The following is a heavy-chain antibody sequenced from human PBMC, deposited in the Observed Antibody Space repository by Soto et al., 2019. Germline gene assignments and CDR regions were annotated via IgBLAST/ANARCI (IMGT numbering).Heavy chain of an antibody. CDR2: ITSSATTI. CDR1: GFALNDYY. D-gene: IGHD2-15*01. CDR3: VRGGGGGLFDP. V-gene: IGHV3-11*04. Sequence: GGSLRLSCAGSGFALNDYYMNWIRQAPGKGLEWVAYITSSATTIFYADSVKGRFTISRDNAKRSLYLQMMCLTAEDTAIYYCVRGGGGGLFDPWGQGTMVTVSS. J-gene: IGHJ5*02.